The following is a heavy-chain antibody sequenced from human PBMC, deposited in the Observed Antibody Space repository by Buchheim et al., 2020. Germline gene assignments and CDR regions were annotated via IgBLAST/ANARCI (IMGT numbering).Heavy chain of an antibody. J-gene: IGHJ4*02. Sequence: QITLKESGPTLVKPTQTLTLTCTYSGFSLSTSGVGVGWIRQPPGKTLERLALIYWSDDKRYSPSLKSRITITKDTSKNQVVLTMTNMDPVDTATYYCAHRPDYSGYDPYFDYWGQGTL. CDR3: AHRPDYSGYDPYFDY. CDR1: GFSLSTSGVG. V-gene: IGHV2-5*01. D-gene: IGHD5-12*01. CDR2: IYWSDDK.